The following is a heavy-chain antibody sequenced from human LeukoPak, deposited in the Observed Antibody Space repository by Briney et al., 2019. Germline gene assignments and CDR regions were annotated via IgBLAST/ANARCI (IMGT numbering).Heavy chain of an antibody. J-gene: IGHJ4*02. D-gene: IGHD3-9*01. Sequence: GGSLRLSCAASGFNFSSYAMSWVRQALGEGLEWVSAISGSGGSTYYADSVKGRFTISRDNSKNTLYLQMNSLRAEDTAVCYCANGYDIFRYWGQGTLVTVSS. V-gene: IGHV3-23*01. CDR3: ANGYDIFRY. CDR2: ISGSGGST. CDR1: GFNFSSYA.